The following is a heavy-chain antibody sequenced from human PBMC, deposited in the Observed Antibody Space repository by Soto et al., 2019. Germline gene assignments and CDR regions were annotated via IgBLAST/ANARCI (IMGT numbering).Heavy chain of an antibody. V-gene: IGHV1-3*01. CDR3: ARVGSTFNYYYYYRKDV. CDR1: GYTFTSYA. J-gene: IGHJ6*02. D-gene: IGHD3-16*01. Sequence: ASVKVSCKASGYTFTSYAMHWVRQAPGQRLEWMGWINAGNGNTKYSQKFQGRVTITRDTSASTAYMELSSLRSEDTAVYYCARVGSTFNYYYYYRKDVSCQGNTVPVSS. CDR2: INAGNGNT.